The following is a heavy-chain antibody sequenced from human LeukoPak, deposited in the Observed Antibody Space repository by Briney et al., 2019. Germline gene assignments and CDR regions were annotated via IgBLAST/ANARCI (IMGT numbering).Heavy chain of an antibody. Sequence: GGSLRLSCAASGFTFSSYAMSWVRQAPGKGLEWVSAISGSGGSTYYADSVKGRFTISRDNSKNTLYLQMNSLRAEDTAVYYCAKGDFGWLFQYYYNYGTDVWGQGTTVTVSS. V-gene: IGHV3-23*01. CDR2: ISGSGGST. D-gene: IGHD3-9*01. J-gene: IGHJ6*02. CDR3: AKGDFGWLFQYYYNYGTDV. CDR1: GFTFSSYA.